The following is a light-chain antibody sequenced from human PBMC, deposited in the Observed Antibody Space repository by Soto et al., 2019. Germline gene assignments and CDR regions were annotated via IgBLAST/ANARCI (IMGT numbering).Light chain of an antibody. CDR2: DAS. CDR3: QQRTTWPLSLT. J-gene: IGKJ4*01. Sequence: EIVLTQSPGTLSLSPGERATLSCRASQSVSTYLAWYQQKPGQAPRLLIYDASTKATGIPAGFSGSGSGTGFTLKISGLGPEDVAVYYYQQRTTWPLSLTFGRGTKVEMK. CDR1: QSVSTY. V-gene: IGKV3-11*01.